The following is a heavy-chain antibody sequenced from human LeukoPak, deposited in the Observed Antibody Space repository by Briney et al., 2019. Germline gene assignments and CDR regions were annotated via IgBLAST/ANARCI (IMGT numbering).Heavy chain of an antibody. CDR3: ASSPVVPAASRVNAFDI. J-gene: IGHJ3*02. V-gene: IGHV3-33*01. CDR1: GFTFSSYG. Sequence: GESLRLSCAASGFTFSSYGMHWVRQAPGKGLEWVAVIWYDGSNKYYADSVKGRFTISRDNSKNTLYLQMNSLRAEDTAVYYCASSPVVPAASRVNAFDIWGQGTMVTVSS. CDR2: IWYDGSNK. D-gene: IGHD2-2*01.